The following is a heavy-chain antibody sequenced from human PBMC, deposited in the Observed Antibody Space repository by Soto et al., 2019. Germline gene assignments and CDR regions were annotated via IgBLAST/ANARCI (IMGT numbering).Heavy chain of an antibody. Sequence: EVQLLESGGGLVQPGGSLRLSCAASGFTFSSYAMSWVRQAPGKGLEWVSAISGSGGSTYYADSVKGRFTISGDNFKNTLYLQMNSIRTEDTDVYYCAKYDGRYCSSTNCSYFDYWGQETLVIVSS. CDR1: GFTFSSYA. CDR3: AKYDGRYCSSTNCSYFDY. CDR2: ISGSGGST. D-gene: IGHD2-2*01. J-gene: IGHJ4*02. V-gene: IGHV3-23*01.